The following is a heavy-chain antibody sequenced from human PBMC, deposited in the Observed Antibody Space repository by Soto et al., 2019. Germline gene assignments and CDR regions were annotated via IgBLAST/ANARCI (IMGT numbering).Heavy chain of an antibody. CDR1: GYTFTSYY. CDR2: INPSGGST. Sequence: QVQLVQSGAEVKKPGASVKVSCKASGYTFTSYYMHWVRLAPGQGLEWMGIINPSGGSTSYAQKFQGRVTMTRDTSTSTVYMELSSLRSEDTAVYYCARDLIGIPYTAMVSGWFDPWGQGTLVTVSS. J-gene: IGHJ5*02. CDR3: ARDLIGIPYTAMVSGWFDP. D-gene: IGHD5-18*01. V-gene: IGHV1-46*01.